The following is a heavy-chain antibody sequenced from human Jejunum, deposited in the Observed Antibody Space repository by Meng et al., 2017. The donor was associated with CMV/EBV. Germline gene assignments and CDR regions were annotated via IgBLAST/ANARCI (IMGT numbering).Heavy chain of an antibody. CDR3: AHFVGGYYPSRPDY. Sequence: QITLKESGPTLVKPTXTLTLTCSFSGFSPSTSGEGVGWIRQPPGKALEWLALIYRGDDKRYSPSLNSRLTIAKDTSKNEAVLTLTNMGPIDTGTYYCAHFVGGYYPSRPDYWGQGTLVTVSS. J-gene: IGHJ4*02. V-gene: IGHV2-5*02. CDR2: IYRGDDK. CDR1: GFSPSTSGEG. D-gene: IGHD1-26*01.